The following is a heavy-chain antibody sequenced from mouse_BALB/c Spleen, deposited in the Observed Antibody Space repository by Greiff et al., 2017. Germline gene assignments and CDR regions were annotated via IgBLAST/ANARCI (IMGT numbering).Heavy chain of an antibody. CDR3: ARTGWYFDV. V-gene: IGHV3-2*02. CDR1: GYSITSDYA. Sequence: VQLQQSGPGLVKPSQSLSLTCTVTGYSITSDYAWNWIRQFPGNKLEWMGYISYSGSTSYNPSLKSRISITRDTSKNQFFLQLNSVTTEDTATYYCARTGWYFDVWGAGTTVTVSS. CDR2: ISYSGST. D-gene: IGHD4-1*01. J-gene: IGHJ1*01.